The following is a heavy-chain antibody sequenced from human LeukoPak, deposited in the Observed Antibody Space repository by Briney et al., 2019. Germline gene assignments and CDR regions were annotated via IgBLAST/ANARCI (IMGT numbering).Heavy chain of an antibody. D-gene: IGHD3-22*01. CDR2: IKQDGSEK. V-gene: IGHV3-7*01. CDR1: GFTFSSYW. J-gene: IGHJ4*02. Sequence: GGSLRLSCAASGFTFSSYWMSWVRQAPGKGLEWVANIKQDGSEKYYVDSVKGRFTISRDNAKNSLYLQMNSLRAEDTAVYYCARNLHYYDSSGYYVPYYFDYWGQGTLVTVSS. CDR3: ARNLHYYDSSGYYVPYYFDY.